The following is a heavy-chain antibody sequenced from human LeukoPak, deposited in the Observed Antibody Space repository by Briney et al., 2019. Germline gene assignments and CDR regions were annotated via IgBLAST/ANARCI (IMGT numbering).Heavy chain of an antibody. CDR1: GYSISSGYY. CDR2: IYHSGST. J-gene: IGHJ4*02. V-gene: IGHV4-38-2*02. CDR3: ARVGGGSYYSIDY. D-gene: IGHD1-26*01. Sequence: SETLSLTCTVSGYSISSGYYWGWIRQPPGKGLEWIGSIYHSGSTYYNPSLKSRVTISVDTSKNQFSLKLSSVTAADTAVYYCARVGGGSYYSIDYWGQGTLVTVSS.